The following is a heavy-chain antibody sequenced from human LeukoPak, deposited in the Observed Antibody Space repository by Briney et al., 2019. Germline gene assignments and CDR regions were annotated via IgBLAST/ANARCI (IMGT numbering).Heavy chain of an antibody. CDR2: ISGRSDDI. D-gene: IGHD1-26*01. J-gene: IGHJ4*02. V-gene: IGHV3-11*06. CDR1: GFTFSDYY. Sequence: GGSLRLSCAASGFTFSDYYMSWIRQAPGKGLEWVSSISGRSDDIYYADSVKGRFTISRDNSKNSLYLQMKRLRAEDTALYYCARRGYHDYSGFDYWGQGTLVTVSS. CDR3: ARRGYHDYSGFDY.